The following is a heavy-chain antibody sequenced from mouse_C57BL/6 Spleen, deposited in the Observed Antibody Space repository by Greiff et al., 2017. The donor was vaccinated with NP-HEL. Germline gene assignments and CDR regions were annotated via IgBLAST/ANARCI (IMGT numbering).Heavy chain of an antibody. V-gene: IGHV1-39*01. D-gene: IGHD2-5*01. CDR3: AIYSNYVDYYAMDY. CDR2: INPNYGTT. CDR1: GYSFTDYN. Sequence: VQLQQSGPELVKPGASVKISCKASGYSFTDYNMNWVKQSNGKSLEWIGVINPNYGTTSYNQKFKGKATLTVDQSSSTAYMQLNSLTSEDSAVYYSAIYSNYVDYYAMDYWGQGTSVTVSS. J-gene: IGHJ4*01.